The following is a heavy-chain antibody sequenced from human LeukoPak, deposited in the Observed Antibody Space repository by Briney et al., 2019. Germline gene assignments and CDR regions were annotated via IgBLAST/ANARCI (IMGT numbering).Heavy chain of an antibody. V-gene: IGHV3-21*01. D-gene: IGHD4-17*01. CDR2: ISSCSSYI. J-gene: IGHJ3*02. CDR3: ARGGYGDYDDAFDI. CDR1: GFTFSSYS. Sequence: PGGSLRLSCAASGFTFSSYSMNWVRQAPGKGLEWVSSISSCSSYIYYADSVKGRFTISRDNAKNSLYLQMNSLRAEDTAVYYCARGGYGDYDDAFDIWGQGTMVTVSS.